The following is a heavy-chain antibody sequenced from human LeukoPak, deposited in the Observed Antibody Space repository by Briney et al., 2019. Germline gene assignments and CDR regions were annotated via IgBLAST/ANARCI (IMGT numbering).Heavy chain of an antibody. J-gene: IGHJ5*02. CDR1: GYRFSDYW. CDR3: ARLREFTRYGYNCFDP. V-gene: IGHV5-51*01. D-gene: IGHD5-18*01. Sequence: GESLKISCKGSGYRFSDYWIGWVRQMPGKGLEWMGIIYPGDSETRYGPSFQGQVTISADKSISTAYLQWSSLRASDAAMYYCARLREFTRYGYNCFDPWGQGTLVTVSS. CDR2: IYPGDSET.